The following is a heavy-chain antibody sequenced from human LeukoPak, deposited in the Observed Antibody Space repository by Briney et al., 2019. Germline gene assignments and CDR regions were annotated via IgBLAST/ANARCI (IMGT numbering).Heavy chain of an antibody. D-gene: IGHD3-10*01. J-gene: IGHJ6*02. V-gene: IGHV1-24*01. CDR2: FDPEDGET. Sequence: ASVKVSCKVSGYTLTELSMHWVRQAPGKGLEWMGGFDPEDGETLYAQKFQGRVAMTEDTSTDTAYMELSSLRSEDTAVYYCATDQRGAGLGFRYGSGGYNGVDVWGQGTTVTVS. CDR1: GYTLTELS. CDR3: ATDQRGAGLGFRYGSGGYNGVDV.